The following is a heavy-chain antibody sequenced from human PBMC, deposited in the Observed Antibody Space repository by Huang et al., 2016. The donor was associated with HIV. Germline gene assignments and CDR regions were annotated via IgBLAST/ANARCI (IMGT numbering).Heavy chain of an antibody. CDR2: ISFDGRNK. J-gene: IGHJ4*02. CDR3: ARDTTTVAGLDF. V-gene: IGHV3-30*14. Sequence: QVQLVESGGGVVQPGRSLRLSCAVSGFTFRDHPMHWVRQAPGKGLYWVAVISFDGRNKFYADFVRGRFTISRDNSKNILYLQLNSLTPADTSIYYCARDTTTVAGLDFWGQGALVTVSS. D-gene: IGHD6-19*01. CDR1: GFTFRDHP.